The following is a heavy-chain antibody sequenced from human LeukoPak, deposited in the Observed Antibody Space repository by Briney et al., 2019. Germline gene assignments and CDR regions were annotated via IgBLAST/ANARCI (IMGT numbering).Heavy chain of an antibody. CDR2: LYSDGNT. D-gene: IGHD1-14*01. V-gene: IGHV3-53*01. Sequence: GGSLRLSCAASGFTVITNDMTWVRHAPGKGLEWVSVLYSDGNTKYADSVQGRFTISRDNSKNTLYLEMNSLSPDDTAVYSCARGVEPLAANTLAYWGQGTLVTVSS. CDR1: GFTVITND. J-gene: IGHJ4*02. CDR3: ARGVEPLAANTLAY.